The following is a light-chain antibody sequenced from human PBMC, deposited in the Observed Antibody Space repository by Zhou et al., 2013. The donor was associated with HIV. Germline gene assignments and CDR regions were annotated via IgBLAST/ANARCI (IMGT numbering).Light chain of an antibody. J-gene: IGKJ1*01. CDR3: QQYGSSPWT. CDR1: QSVSTN. CDR2: GAS. V-gene: IGKV3-20*01. Sequence: EVVMTQSPVTLSVSPGERAALSCRTSQSVSTNLAWYQQRPGQAPRLLLYGASTRATGIPDRFSGSGSGTDFTLTISRLEPEDFAVYYCQQYGSSPWTFGQGTKVEIK.